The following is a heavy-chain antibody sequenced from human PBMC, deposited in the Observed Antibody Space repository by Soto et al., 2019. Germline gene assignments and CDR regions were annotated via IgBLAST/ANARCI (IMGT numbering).Heavy chain of an antibody. J-gene: IGHJ6*02. CDR1: GFTFSSYG. D-gene: IGHD4-17*01. CDR3: AKEPEEHDYGDYVVWYYYYYGMDV. V-gene: IGHV3-30*18. Sequence: QVQLVESGGGVVQPGRSLRLSCAASGFTFSSYGMHWVRQAPGKGLEWVAVISYDGSNKYYADSVKGRFTISRDNSKNTLYLQMNSLRAEDTAVYYCAKEPEEHDYGDYVVWYYYYYGMDVWGQGTTVTVSS. CDR2: ISYDGSNK.